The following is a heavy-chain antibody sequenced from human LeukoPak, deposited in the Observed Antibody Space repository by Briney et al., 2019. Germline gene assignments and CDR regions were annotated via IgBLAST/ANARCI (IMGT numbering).Heavy chain of an antibody. CDR1: GGSISSGSHY. V-gene: IGHV4-61*02. J-gene: IGHJ5*02. CDR2: IYTSGST. Sequence: SETLSLTCTVSGGSISSGSHYWSWIRQPAGKGLEWIGRIYTSGSTNYNPSLKSRVTISVDTSKNQFSLKLSPVTAADTAVYYCARVPARSRDNWFDPWGQGTLVTVSS. CDR3: ARVPARSRDNWFDP. D-gene: IGHD1-14*01.